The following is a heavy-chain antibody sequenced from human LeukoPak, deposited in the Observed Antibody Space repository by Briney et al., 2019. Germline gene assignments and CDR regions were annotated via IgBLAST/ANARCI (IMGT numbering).Heavy chain of an antibody. J-gene: IGHJ6*03. D-gene: IGHD5-24*01. Sequence: GGSLRLSXAASGFTFSSYEMNWVRQAPGKGLEWVSYISSSGSTIYYADSVKGRFTISRDNAKNSLYLQMNSLRAEDTAVYHCARGRGPYYYYYYYMDVWGKGTTVTVSS. V-gene: IGHV3-48*03. CDR1: GFTFSSYE. CDR3: ARGRGPYYYYYYYMDV. CDR2: ISSSGSTI.